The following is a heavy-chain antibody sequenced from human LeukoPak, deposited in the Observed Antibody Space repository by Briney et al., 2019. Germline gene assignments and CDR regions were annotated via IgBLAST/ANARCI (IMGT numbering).Heavy chain of an antibody. D-gene: IGHD2-21*02. CDR1: GFTFSDYY. V-gene: IGHV3-11*01. CDR2: ISSSGSTI. CDR3: ARAPAYCGGDCYSGGYFDY. J-gene: IGHJ4*02. Sequence: GGSLRLSCAASGFTFSDYYMSWIRQAPGEGLEWVSYISSSGSTIYYADSVKGRFTISRDNAKNSLYLQMNSLRAEDTAVYYCARAPAYCGGDCYSGGYFDYWGQGTLVTVSS.